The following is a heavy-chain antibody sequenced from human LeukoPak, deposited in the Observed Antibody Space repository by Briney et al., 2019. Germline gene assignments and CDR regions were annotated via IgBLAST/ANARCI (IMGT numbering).Heavy chain of an antibody. V-gene: IGHV4-39*01. CDR3: ASSWGQQLYFQH. CDR1: GGSISSSSYY. D-gene: IGHD6-13*01. Sequence: SETLSLTCTVSGGSISSSSYYWGWIRQPPGKGLEWIGSIYYSGSTYYNPSLKSRVTISVATSKNQFSLKLSSVTAADTAVYYCASSWGQQLYFQHWGQGTLVTVSS. CDR2: IYYSGST. J-gene: IGHJ1*01.